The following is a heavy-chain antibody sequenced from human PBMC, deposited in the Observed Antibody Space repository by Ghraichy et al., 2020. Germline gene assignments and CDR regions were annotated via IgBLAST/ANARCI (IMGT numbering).Heavy chain of an antibody. J-gene: IGHJ6*02. V-gene: IGHV3-21*05. CDR2: ITGSGRFI. Sequence: GGSLRLSCVGSGFTVSSYSMNWVRQAPGKGLEWVSYITGSGRFISYADSVKGRFTVSRDNAQNSLYLQMKSLRDEGTAVYYCARGSTVVRFYYYDGMDVWGQGTTVTVSS. CDR3: ARGSTVVRFYYYDGMDV. D-gene: IGHD2-21*01. CDR1: GFTVSSYS.